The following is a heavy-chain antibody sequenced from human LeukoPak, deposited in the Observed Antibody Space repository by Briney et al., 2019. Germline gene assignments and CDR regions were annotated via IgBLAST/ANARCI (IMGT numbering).Heavy chain of an antibody. CDR1: GYTFTGYD. CDR2: INPNSGGT. CDR3: ARGFLDNLNWFDP. Sequence: ASVKVSCKASGYTFTGYDMHWVRQAPGQGLEWRGWINPNSGGTNYAQKFQGRVTMTRDTAISTAYMELNRLRADDTAVYYCARGFLDNLNWFDPWGQGTLVPVSS. D-gene: IGHD1-20*01. J-gene: IGHJ5*02. V-gene: IGHV1-2*02.